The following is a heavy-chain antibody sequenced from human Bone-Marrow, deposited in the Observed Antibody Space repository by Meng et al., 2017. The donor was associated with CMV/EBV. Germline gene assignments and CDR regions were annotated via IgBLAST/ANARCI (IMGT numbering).Heavy chain of an antibody. D-gene: IGHD3-22*01. Sequence: SGGDYWSWIRQHPGKGLEWIGFIHNSGITYYNPSLKSRVSISVDTSKNQFSLKLTSVTAADTAVYYCARDVYYYGSSGYSGGYFDYWGQGTLVTVSS. J-gene: IGHJ4*02. CDR3: ARDVYYYGSSGYSGGYFDY. CDR2: IHNSGIT. V-gene: IGHV4-31*02. CDR1: SGGDY.